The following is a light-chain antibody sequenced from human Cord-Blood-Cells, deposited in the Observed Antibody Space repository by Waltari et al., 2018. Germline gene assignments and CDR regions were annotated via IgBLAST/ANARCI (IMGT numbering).Light chain of an antibody. CDR2: EGS. CDR3: CSYAGSSAWV. J-gene: IGLJ3*02. CDR1: RSDVGSYNL. V-gene: IGLV2-23*01. Sequence: QSALTQPASVSGSPGQSITISCTGTRSDVGSYNLVSWYQHHPGKAPNPVIYEGSKRPAGFSDRFSGSKSGNTASLTSSGLQAEDEADYYCCSYAGSSAWVFGGGTKLTVL.